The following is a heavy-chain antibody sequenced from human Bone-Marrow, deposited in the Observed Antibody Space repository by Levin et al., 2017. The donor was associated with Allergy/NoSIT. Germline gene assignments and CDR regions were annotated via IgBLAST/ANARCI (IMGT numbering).Heavy chain of an antibody. CDR2: IIPIFGTA. Sequence: PAASVKVSCKASGGTFSNFAISWVRQAPGQGLQWMGGIIPIFGTANYAQKFQDRVTITADESTRTAYMELSSLRSEDTAVYYCARDRDCSSSTCYIHHGGATGMDVWGQGTTVTVSS. CDR3: ARDRDCSSSTCYIHHGGATGMDV. D-gene: IGHD2-2*02. CDR1: GGTFSNFA. V-gene: IGHV1-69*13. J-gene: IGHJ6*02.